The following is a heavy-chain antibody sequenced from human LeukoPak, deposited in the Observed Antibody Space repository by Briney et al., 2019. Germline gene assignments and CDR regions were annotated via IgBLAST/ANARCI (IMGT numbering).Heavy chain of an antibody. CDR2: ISGSGGST. V-gene: IGHV3-23*01. D-gene: IGHD3-22*01. CDR1: GFTFSSYA. CDR3: ASLSPEYYYDSSGYQGYFDY. J-gene: IGHJ4*02. Sequence: QAGGSLRLSCAASGFTFSSYAMRWVRQARGKGVEWVSAISGSGGSTYYADSVKGRFTISRDNSKNTLYLQMNSLRAEDTAVYYCASLSPEYYYDSSGYQGYFDYWGQGTLVTVSS.